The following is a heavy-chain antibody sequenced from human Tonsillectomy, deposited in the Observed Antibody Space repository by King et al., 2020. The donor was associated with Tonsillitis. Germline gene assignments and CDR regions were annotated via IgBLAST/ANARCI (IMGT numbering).Heavy chain of an antibody. J-gene: IGHJ6*03. V-gene: IGHV4-34*01. CDR3: ARDILRKREYYYYYYMHV. Sequence: VQLQQWGAGLLKPSETLSLTCAVYGGSFSGYYWSWIRQPPGKGLEWIGEINHSGSTNYNPSLKSRVTISVDTSKNQFSLKLSSVTAADTAVYYCARDILRKREYYYYYYMHVWGKGTTVTVSS. D-gene: IGHD1-26*01. CDR2: INHSGST. CDR1: GGSFSGYY.